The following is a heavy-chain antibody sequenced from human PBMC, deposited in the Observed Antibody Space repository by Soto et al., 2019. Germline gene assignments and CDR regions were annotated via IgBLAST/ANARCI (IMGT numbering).Heavy chain of an antibody. V-gene: IGHV4-4*02. J-gene: IGHJ4*02. CDR3: ARAAMGGSSWPFDY. CDR2: IYHSGST. CDR1: GGSISSRNW. Sequence: QVQLQESGPGLVKPSGTLSLTCAVSGGSISSRNWWSWVRQPPGKGLEWIGEIYHSGSTNYNPSPKRRVTIPVXKXENQFSLKLSSVTAADTAVYYCARAAMGGSSWPFDYWGQGTLVTVSS. D-gene: IGHD6-13*01.